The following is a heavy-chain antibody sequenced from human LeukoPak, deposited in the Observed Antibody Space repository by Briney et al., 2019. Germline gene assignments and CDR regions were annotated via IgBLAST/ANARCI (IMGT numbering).Heavy chain of an antibody. CDR3: AKGDTIFSDWFDP. D-gene: IGHD3-9*01. CDR1: GFTFSSYA. V-gene: IGHV3-23*01. Sequence: GGSLRLSCAASGFTFSSYAMSWVRQAPGKGREWVSAISGSGGSTYYADSVKGRFTISRDNSKNTLYLQMNSLRAEDTVVYYCAKGDTIFSDWFDPWGQGTLVTVSS. CDR2: ISGSGGST. J-gene: IGHJ5*02.